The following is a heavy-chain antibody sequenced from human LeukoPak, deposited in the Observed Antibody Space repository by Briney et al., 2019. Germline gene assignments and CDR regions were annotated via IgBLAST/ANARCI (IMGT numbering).Heavy chain of an antibody. J-gene: IGHJ4*02. D-gene: IGHD3-3*01. CDR1: GFTFDDYT. CDR3: ARDQYDTWSRRGNFDS. Sequence: PGGSLRLSCAASGFTFDDYTMHWVRQAPGKGLEWVSLISWDGAATYYADSVKGRFTISRDNTKNSLYLQMNSLRVEDTAVFYCARDQYDTWSRRGNFDSWGQGTLVIVSS. CDR2: ISWDGAAT. V-gene: IGHV3-43*01.